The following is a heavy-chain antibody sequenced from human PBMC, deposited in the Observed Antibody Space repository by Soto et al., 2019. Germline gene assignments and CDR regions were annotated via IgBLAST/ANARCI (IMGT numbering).Heavy chain of an antibody. CDR3: ARVHDFWSGSPIYP. CDR1: GGSISSGGYY. V-gene: IGHV4-31*03. J-gene: IGHJ5*02. D-gene: IGHD3-3*01. Sequence: PSETLSLTCTVSGGSISSGGYYWSWIRQHPGKGLEWIGYIYYSGSTYYNPSLKSRVTISVDTSKNQFSLKLSSVTAADTAVYYCARVHDFWSGSPIYPWGQGTLVTVSS. CDR2: IYYSGST.